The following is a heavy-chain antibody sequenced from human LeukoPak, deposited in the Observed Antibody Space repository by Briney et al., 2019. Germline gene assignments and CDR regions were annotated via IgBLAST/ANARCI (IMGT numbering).Heavy chain of an antibody. V-gene: IGHV3-64*04. Sequence: GGSLRLSCSGSGFTFSTYAFHWVRQAPGKGLEYVSAISSNGGSTFYADSVKGRFTISRDNSKNTLLLQMNSLRAEDTAVYYCARVFSIAAAGTYDYWGQGTVVTVSS. D-gene: IGHD6-13*01. J-gene: IGHJ4*02. CDR3: ARVFSIAAAGTYDY. CDR1: GFTFSTYA. CDR2: ISSNGGST.